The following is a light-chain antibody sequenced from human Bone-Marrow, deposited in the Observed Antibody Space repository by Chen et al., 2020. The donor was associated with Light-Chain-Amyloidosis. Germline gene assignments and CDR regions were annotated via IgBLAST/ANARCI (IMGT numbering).Light chain of an antibody. J-gene: IGLJ2*01. CDR2: RDT. Sequence: SYDLTQPPSLSVSPGQPARITCSGDDLPTKYAYWYQQKPGQAPVLVIHRDTERPSGISERFSGSSSGTTATLTISGVQAEDEADYHCQSADSSGTYEVIFGGGTKLTVL. CDR3: QSADSSGTYEVI. CDR1: DLPTKY. V-gene: IGLV3-25*03.